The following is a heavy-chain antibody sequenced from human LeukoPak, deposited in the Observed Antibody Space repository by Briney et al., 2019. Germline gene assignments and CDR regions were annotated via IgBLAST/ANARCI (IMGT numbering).Heavy chain of an antibody. CDR1: GGSISGYC. Sequence: SETLSLTCTVSGGSISGYCWSWIRQPPGKGLEWIGYIHYSGSTNYNPSLKSRVTISVDTSKNQFSLKLNSVTAADTAVYYCARGSSGSDYRSFYYWGQGTLVTVSS. D-gene: IGHD1-26*01. J-gene: IGHJ4*02. CDR3: ARGSSGSDYRSFYY. V-gene: IGHV4-59*01. CDR2: IHYSGST.